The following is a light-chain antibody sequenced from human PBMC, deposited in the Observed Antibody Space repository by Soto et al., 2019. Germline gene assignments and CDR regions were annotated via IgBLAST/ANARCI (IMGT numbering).Light chain of an antibody. CDR3: ISYTSSSTWV. Sequence: QSALAQPASVSGSPGQSITIYCTATSSDVDTYNYVSWYQQHPGKAPKLMIYEVSNRPSGVSDRFSGSRSGNTASLTISGLQAEDESDYYCISYTSSSTWVFGGGTKLTVL. J-gene: IGLJ3*02. CDR2: EVS. V-gene: IGLV2-14*01. CDR1: SSDVDTYNY.